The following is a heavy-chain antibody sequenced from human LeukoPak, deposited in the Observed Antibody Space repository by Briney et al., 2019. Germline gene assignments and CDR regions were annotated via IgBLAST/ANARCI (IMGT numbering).Heavy chain of an antibody. CDR3: VRGHYYYGSGSYPHYFDY. CDR2: IKSDGSST. Sequence: GGSLRLSCAASGFTFSSYWMYWVRQAPGKGLVWVSRIKSDGSSTSYADSVKGRFTISRDNAENTLYLQMNSLRAEDTAVYYCVRGHYYYGSGSYPHYFDYRGQGTLVTVSS. J-gene: IGHJ4*02. D-gene: IGHD3-10*01. CDR1: GFTFSSYW. V-gene: IGHV3-74*01.